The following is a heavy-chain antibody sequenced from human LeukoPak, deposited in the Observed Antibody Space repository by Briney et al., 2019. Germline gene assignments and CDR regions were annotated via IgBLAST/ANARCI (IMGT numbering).Heavy chain of an antibody. CDR1: GGSISSGGYY. CDR2: IYHSGST. CDR3: ARGSLFDY. V-gene: IGHV4-30-2*01. Sequence: KTSQTLSLTCTVSGGSISSGGYYWSWIRQPPGKGLEWIGYIYHSGSTYYNPSLKSRVTISVDRSKNQFSLKLSSVTAADTAVYYCARGSLFDYWGQGTLVTVSS. J-gene: IGHJ4*02.